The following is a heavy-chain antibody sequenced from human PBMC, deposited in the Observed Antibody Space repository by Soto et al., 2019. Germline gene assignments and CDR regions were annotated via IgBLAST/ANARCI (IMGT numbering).Heavy chain of an antibody. CDR1: GYSITAGGYY. CDR2: FYSSGSI. Sequence: SETLSLTCFVSGYSITAGGYYWSWIRHHPGKGLEWIGSFYSSGSIIYNPSLRSRVSISGDTSSNQFSMSLTSVTATDTARYYCARMYSSGSGWFHPWGQGTLVTVSS. V-gene: IGHV4-31*03. D-gene: IGHD6-19*01. CDR3: ARMYSSGSGWFHP. J-gene: IGHJ5*02.